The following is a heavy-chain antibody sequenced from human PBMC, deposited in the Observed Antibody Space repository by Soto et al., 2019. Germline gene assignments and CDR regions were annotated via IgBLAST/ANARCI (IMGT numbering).Heavy chain of an antibody. Sequence: GESLKISCAASGFTFSSYSMNCVRQAPGKGLEWVSSISSSSSYIYYADSVKGRFTISRDKAKNSLYLQMNSLRAEDTAVYYCATRDSDDILTGYYAFDIWGQGTMVTVSS. V-gene: IGHV3-21*01. J-gene: IGHJ3*02. D-gene: IGHD3-9*01. CDR1: GFTFSSYS. CDR2: ISSSSSYI. CDR3: ATRDSDDILTGYYAFDI.